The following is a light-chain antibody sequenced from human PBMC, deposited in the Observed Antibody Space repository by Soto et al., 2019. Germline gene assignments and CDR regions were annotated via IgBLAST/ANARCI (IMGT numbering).Light chain of an antibody. V-gene: IGLV2-14*01. CDR3: SSYTSSSTLV. CDR2: DVS. CDR1: SSDVGAYNY. J-gene: IGLJ1*01. Sequence: QSALTQPASVSGSPGQSITISCTGTSSDVGAYNYVSWYQQHPGKAPKLMICDVSNRPSGVSNRFSGSKSGNTASLTISGLQAEDEADYDCSSYTSSSTLVFGTGTKLTVL.